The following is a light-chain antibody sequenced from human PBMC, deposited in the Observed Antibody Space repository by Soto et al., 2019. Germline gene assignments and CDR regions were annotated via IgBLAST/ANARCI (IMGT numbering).Light chain of an antibody. V-gene: IGKV1-39*01. CDR3: QQSYNSPYT. CDR1: QSINNY. J-gene: IGKJ2*01. Sequence: DIQMTQSPSSLSASLGDRVTITCRASQSINNYLNWYQQEEGKAPKLLIYAATSLQSGVPSRFSGSGSGTEFTLTISSLQPGDFATYSCQQSYNSPYTFGLGTKLGIK. CDR2: AAT.